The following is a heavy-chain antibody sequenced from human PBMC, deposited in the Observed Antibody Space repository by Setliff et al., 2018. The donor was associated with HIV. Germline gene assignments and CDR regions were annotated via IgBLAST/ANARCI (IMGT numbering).Heavy chain of an antibody. CDR2: INHRGST. Sequence: SETLSLTCAVYGGSFSDYYWTWIRQSPGKGLEWIGEINHRGSTNYNPSLKSRVSLAVDTSKNQFSLKLSSVTAADTAVYYCARDVPWGDYYYYMDVWGKGTTVTVSS. J-gene: IGHJ6*03. V-gene: IGHV4-34*01. CDR1: GGSFSDYY. CDR3: ARDVPWGDYYYYMDV. D-gene: IGHD3-16*01.